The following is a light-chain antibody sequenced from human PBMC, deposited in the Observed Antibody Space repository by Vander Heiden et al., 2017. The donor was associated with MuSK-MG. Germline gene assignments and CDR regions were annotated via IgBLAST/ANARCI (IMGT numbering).Light chain of an antibody. CDR3: QQHDNWPPT. Sequence: EIVMTQPPATLSVSPGGRATLSCRASQSVSSKLAWYQQKPGQAPRLLFYGASTRATGLPARFSGSGSGTEFTLTISSLQSEDLAVYYCQQHDNWPPTFGQGTKVEIK. V-gene: IGKV3-15*01. CDR2: GAS. CDR1: QSVSSK. J-gene: IGKJ1*01.